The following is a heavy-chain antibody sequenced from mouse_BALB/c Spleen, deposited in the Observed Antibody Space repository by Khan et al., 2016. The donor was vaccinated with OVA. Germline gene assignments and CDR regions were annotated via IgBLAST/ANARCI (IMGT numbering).Heavy chain of an antibody. J-gene: IGHJ2*01. Sequence: VQLKESGPGLVKPSQSLSLTCTVTGYSITSDYAWNWIRPFPGNKLEWMGFISYSGNTNYNPSLKSRISINRDTSKNQFFLQLNSVTNGDTATYYCTRVYGGDFDYWGQGTTLTVSS. CDR2: ISYSGNT. CDR1: GYSITSDYA. CDR3: TRVYGGDFDY. D-gene: IGHD1-1*01. V-gene: IGHV3-2*02.